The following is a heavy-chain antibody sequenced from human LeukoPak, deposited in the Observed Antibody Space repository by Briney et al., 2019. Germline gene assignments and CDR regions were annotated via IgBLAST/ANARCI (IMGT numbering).Heavy chain of an antibody. D-gene: IGHD2-2*01. V-gene: IGHV4-39*01. CDR3: ARAVCSSTSCYPPLLYYYYYYMDV. Sequence: PSETLSLTCTVSVGSISSSNYYWGWIRQPPGKGLEWIGSIYYSGSTYYNPSLKSRVTISVVTSKNQFSLKLSSVTAADTAVYYCARAVCSSTSCYPPLLYYYYYYMDVWGKGTTVTVSS. CDR1: VGSISSSNYY. J-gene: IGHJ6*03. CDR2: IYYSGST.